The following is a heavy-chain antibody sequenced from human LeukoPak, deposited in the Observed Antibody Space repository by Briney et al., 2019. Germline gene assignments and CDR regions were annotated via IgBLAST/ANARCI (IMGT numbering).Heavy chain of an antibody. V-gene: IGHV5-51*01. D-gene: IGHD2-15*01. J-gene: IGHJ6*03. CDR3: ARLLIHGRRNYYYYMDV. Sequence: GESLKISCQAFGHNFSSHCIAWVRQMPGKGLEWMGIIFPADSDTRVSPSFQGQVTLSVDRSTNTAYLQWSSLKASDTAMYYCARLLIHGRRNYYYYMDVWGKGTAVTVSS. CDR1: GHNFSSHC. CDR2: IFPADSDT.